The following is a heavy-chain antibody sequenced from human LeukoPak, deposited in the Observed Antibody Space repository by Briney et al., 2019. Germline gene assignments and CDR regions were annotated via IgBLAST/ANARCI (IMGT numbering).Heavy chain of an antibody. V-gene: IGHV1-69*05. D-gene: IGHD2-2*01. CDR1: GGIFSSYA. CDR2: IIPIFGTA. CDR3: ARGPEIVVVPAAKDAEYFQH. Sequence: ASVKVSCKASGGIFSSYAISWVRQAPGQGLEWMGGIIPIFGTANYAQKFQGRVTITTDESTSTAYMELSSLRSEDTAVYYCARGPEIVVVPAAKDAEYFQHWGQGTLVTVSS. J-gene: IGHJ1*01.